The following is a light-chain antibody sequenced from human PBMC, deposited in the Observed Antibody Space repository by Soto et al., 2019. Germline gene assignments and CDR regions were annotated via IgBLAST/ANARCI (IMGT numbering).Light chain of an antibody. V-gene: IGKV3-20*01. CDR3: QHFGSSPPVT. J-gene: IGKJ5*01. CDR2: DAS. CDR1: QRVSARY. Sequence: IVLTQSPATLSLSPGDRATLSCRASQRVSARYLAWYHQKPGQAPRLLIYDASNRATGIPDRFRGSGSGSEFTLTISGLEPEDFAVYFCQHFGSSPPVTFGQGTRLEIK.